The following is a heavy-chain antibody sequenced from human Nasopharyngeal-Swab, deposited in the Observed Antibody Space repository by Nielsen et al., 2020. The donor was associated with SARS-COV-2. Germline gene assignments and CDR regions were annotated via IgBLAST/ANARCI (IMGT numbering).Heavy chain of an antibody. CDR3: ASRSLLSGGAFDY. Sequence: GESLKISCAASRFTFSSYAMSWVRQAPGKGLEWVSAISGSGGRTYYGDSVKDRFTISRDNSKNTLYLQMNSLRADDTAVYYCASRSLLSGGAFDYWGQGTLVIVSS. V-gene: IGHV3-23*01. CDR2: ISGSGGRT. J-gene: IGHJ4*02. CDR1: RFTFSSYA. D-gene: IGHD2-21*01.